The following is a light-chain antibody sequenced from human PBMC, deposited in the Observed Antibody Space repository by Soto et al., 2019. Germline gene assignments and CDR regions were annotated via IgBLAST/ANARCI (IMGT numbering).Light chain of an antibody. CDR1: QTISSW. Sequence: DIQMTPSPSTLSVSVVDRVTITCRASQTISSWWAWYQQKPGKAPKLLIYKASTLKSGVPSRFSGSGSGTEFTLTISSLQPDDFATYYCQHYNSYSETFGQGTKVELK. CDR3: QHYNSYSET. V-gene: IGKV1-5*03. J-gene: IGKJ1*01. CDR2: KAS.